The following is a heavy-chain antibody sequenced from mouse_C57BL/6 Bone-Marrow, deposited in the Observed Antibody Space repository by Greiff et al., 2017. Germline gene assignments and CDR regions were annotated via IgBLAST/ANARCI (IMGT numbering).Heavy chain of an antibody. J-gene: IGHJ4*01. V-gene: IGHV14-1*01. CDR2: IDPEGGNT. CDR3: TTWVSTVDF. CDR1: GFNFKDYY. D-gene: IGHD1-1*01. Sequence: EVQLQQPGAELVRPGASVKLSCTASGFNFKDYYMHWVKQRPEQGLEWIGRIDPEGGNTEYAPKFQGKATMTADTSSNTAYLQLSSLTSEDIAVCYCTTWVSTVDFWGQGTSVTVSS.